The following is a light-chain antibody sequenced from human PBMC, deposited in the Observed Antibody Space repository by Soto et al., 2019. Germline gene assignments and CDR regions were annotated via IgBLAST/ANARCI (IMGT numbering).Light chain of an antibody. CDR3: QQYGTSMGT. CDR1: QPISSSY. J-gene: IGKJ3*01. V-gene: IGKV3-20*01. CDR2: GAY. Sequence: EIVLTQSPGTLSLSPGERATLSCRASQPISSSYLAWYQQKPGQAPSLLIYGAYRRATGIQDRFSGSGSGTDFTLTISRLEPEDFSEYYCQQYGTSMGTFGPGTKVDIK.